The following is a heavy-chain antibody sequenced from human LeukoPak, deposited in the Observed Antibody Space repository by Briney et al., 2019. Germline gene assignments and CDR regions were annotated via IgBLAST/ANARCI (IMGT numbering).Heavy chain of an antibody. V-gene: IGHV4-38-2*02. CDR1: AYSISSGSY. CDR3: ARDQRCSGGSCYRPFDF. Sequence: PSETLSLTCTVSAYSISSGSYWGWIRQPPGKGLEWIGSINQSGSTYSNPSLKSRVTMSVDTSKNQFSLKLTSVTAADTAVYYCARDQRCSGGSCYRPFDFWGQGTLVTVSS. CDR2: INQSGST. D-gene: IGHD2-15*01. J-gene: IGHJ4*02.